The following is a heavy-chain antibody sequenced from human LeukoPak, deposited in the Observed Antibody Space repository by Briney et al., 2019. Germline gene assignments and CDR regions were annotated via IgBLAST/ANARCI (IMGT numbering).Heavy chain of an antibody. V-gene: IGHV4-39*01. Sequence: SETLSLTCTVSGVSIISSSYDSGWIRQPPGKGLEWIGSVNYGGSTDYNPSLKSRVTISVDASKNQFSLKMRSVTAADTAVYYCARHFDNWGQGTLVTVSS. CDR3: ARHFDN. CDR2: VNYGGST. CDR1: GVSIISSSYD. J-gene: IGHJ4*02.